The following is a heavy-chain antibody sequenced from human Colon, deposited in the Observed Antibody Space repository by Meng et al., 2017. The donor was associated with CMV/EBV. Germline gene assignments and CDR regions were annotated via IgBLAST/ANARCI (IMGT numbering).Heavy chain of an antibody. CDR1: GFSLNTYEVG. V-gene: IGHV2-5*02. D-gene: IGHD2-2*01. Sequence: HITLKESVPPLLKSPLTLTLTCTFSGFSLNTYEVGVGWFRQPPGKAPEWLALIYWDDDKRYRSSLGNRLTLTHDASKNQVVLTMTDMDPVDTATYYCAHKSLPAAFFDYWSQGTLVTVSS. CDR2: IYWDDDK. CDR3: AHKSLPAAFFDY. J-gene: IGHJ4*02.